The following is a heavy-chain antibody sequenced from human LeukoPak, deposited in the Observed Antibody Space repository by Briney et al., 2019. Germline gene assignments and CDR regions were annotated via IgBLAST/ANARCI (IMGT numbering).Heavy chain of an antibody. D-gene: IGHD4-11*01. V-gene: IGHV3-30-3*01. CDR3: ARDPGAIYSNHWFDP. CDR2: ISYDGSNK. CDR1: GFTFSSYA. Sequence: QTGGSLRLSCAASGFTFSSYAMHWVRQAPGKGLEWVAVISYDGSNKYYADSVKGRFTISRDNSENTLYLQMNSLRAEDTAVYYCARDPGAIYSNHWFDPWGQGTLVTVSS. J-gene: IGHJ5*02.